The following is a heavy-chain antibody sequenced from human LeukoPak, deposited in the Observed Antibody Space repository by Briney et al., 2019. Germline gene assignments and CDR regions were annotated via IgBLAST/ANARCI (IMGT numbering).Heavy chain of an antibody. Sequence: GASVKVSCKASGYTFTGYYMHWVRQAPGQGLEWMGWINPNSGGTNYAQKFQGRVTMTRDTSISTAYMELSRLRSDDTAVYYCARDFGITMVRGVIIWFDPWGQGTLVTVSS. J-gene: IGHJ5*02. V-gene: IGHV1-2*02. CDR1: GYTFTGYY. D-gene: IGHD3-10*01. CDR3: ARDFGITMVRGVIIWFDP. CDR2: INPNSGGT.